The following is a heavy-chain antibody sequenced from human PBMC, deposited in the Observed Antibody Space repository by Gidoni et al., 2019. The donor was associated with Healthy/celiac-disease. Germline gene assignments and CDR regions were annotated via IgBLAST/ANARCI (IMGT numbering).Heavy chain of an antibody. D-gene: IGHD3-22*01. CDR2: ISSSSSYT. Sequence: QVQLVESGGGLVKPGGSLRLAGAASGFTFSDYYMSWIRQAPGKGLEWVSYISSSSSYTNYADSVKGRFTISRDNAKNSLYLQMNSLRAEDTAVYYCARDRYYDSSGPNGMDVWGQGTTVTVSS. CDR1: GFTFSDYY. CDR3: ARDRYYDSSGPNGMDV. J-gene: IGHJ6*02. V-gene: IGHV3-11*06.